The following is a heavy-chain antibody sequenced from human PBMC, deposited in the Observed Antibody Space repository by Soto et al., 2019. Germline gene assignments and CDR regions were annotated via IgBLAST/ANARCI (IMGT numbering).Heavy chain of an antibody. V-gene: IGHV1-2*04. CDR2: INPNSGGT. J-gene: IGHJ6*02. Sequence: ASVKVSCKASGYTFTGYYMHWVRQAPGQGLEWMGWINPNSGGTNYAQKFQGWVTMTRDTSISTAYMELSRLRSDDTAVNYCARQWQAAAVKSLTPYYYYYYGMDVWGQGTTVTVSS. D-gene: IGHD6-13*01. CDR3: ARQWQAAAVKSLTPYYYYYYGMDV. CDR1: GYTFTGYY.